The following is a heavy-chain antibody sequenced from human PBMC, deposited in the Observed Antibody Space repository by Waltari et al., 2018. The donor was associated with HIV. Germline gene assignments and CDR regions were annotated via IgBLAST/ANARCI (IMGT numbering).Heavy chain of an antibody. CDR2: ISPNSVDT. Sequence: VQLVQSGAEVKKPGASVKVSCKASGYTFSDYFIHWVRQAPGQGLEWMGWISPNSVDTSYAHNFQGRVTMTRDTSISTAYIELSRLTSDDTTVYYCARQMTFYDAFDIWGQGTVVTVSS. V-gene: IGHV1-2*07. J-gene: IGHJ3*02. CDR3: ARQMTFYDAFDI. CDR1: GYTFSDYF.